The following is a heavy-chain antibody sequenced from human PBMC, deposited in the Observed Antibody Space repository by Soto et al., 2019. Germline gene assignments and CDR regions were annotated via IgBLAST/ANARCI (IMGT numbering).Heavy chain of an antibody. V-gene: IGHV1-69*04. CDR1: GGTFSSYT. J-gene: IGHJ3*02. CDR2: IIPILGIA. Sequence: ASVKVSCKASGGTFSSYTISWVRQAPGQGLKWMGRIIPILGIANYAQKFQGRVTITADKSTSTAYMELSSLRSEDTAVYYCAREYYGDYGAFDIWGQGTMVTVS. CDR3: AREYYGDYGAFDI. D-gene: IGHD4-17*01.